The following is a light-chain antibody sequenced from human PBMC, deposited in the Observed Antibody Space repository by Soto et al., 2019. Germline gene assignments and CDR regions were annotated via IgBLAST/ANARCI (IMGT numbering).Light chain of an antibody. J-gene: IGKJ4*01. CDR1: QSISSW. Sequence: DIQMTQSPSTLSASVGDRVTITCRASQSISSWLAWYQQKPGKPPKLLIYDASSLESGVPSRFSGSGSGTEFTLTISSLQPDDFATYYCRQYNSYPLTFGGGTKVDIK. CDR3: RQYNSYPLT. CDR2: DAS. V-gene: IGKV1-5*01.